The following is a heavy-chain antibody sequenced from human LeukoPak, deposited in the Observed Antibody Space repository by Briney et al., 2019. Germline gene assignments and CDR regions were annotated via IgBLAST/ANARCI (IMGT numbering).Heavy chain of an antibody. D-gene: IGHD2-15*01. J-gene: IGHJ5*02. CDR1: GFTFDDYA. CDR2: ISGDGGST. V-gene: IGHV3-43*02. Sequence: PGGSLRLSCAASGFTFDDYAMHWVRQAPGKGVDWFSLISGDGGSTYYADSVKGRFTISRDNSKNSLYLQMNSLITEHTALYYCAKDTSPLWACSGGSCYPGYNWFDPWGQGTLVTVSS. CDR3: AKDTSPLWACSGGSCYPGYNWFDP.